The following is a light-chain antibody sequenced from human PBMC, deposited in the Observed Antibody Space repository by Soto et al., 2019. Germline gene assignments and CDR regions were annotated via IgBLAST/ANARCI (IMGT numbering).Light chain of an antibody. CDR1: SSDVGDYDY. J-gene: IGLJ2*01. V-gene: IGLV2-14*01. Sequence: QSALTQPASVSGSPGQSITISCTGTSSDVGDYDYVSWYQQRPGKAPKLMIYDVIDRPSGVPDRFSGSKSGHTASLTISGLQTEDDADYSCCAYTSSNTLVVFGGGTKLTVL. CDR3: CAYTSSNTLVV. CDR2: DVI.